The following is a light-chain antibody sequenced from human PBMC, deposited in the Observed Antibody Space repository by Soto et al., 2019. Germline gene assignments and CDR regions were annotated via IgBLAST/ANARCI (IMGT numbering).Light chain of an antibody. CDR3: MQALQTPRT. CDR2: LGS. CDR1: QSLLHSDGYNY. J-gene: IGKJ1*01. Sequence: DIVMTQSPLSLPVTPGEPASISCRSSQSLLHSDGYNYVDWYLQKPGQSPQLLVYLGSQRPSGVPKRFSGSASGTDFTLKISRVEAEDVGVYYCMQALQTPRTFGQGTKVEIK. V-gene: IGKV2-28*01.